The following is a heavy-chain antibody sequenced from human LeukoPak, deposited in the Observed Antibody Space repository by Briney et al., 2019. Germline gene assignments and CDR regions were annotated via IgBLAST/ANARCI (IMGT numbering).Heavy chain of an antibody. CDR3: ARDGYSSSWTDH. CDR2: ISAYNGNT. Sequence: PSVKVSCKASGFTFTSYGISWVRQAPGQGLKWMGWISAYNGNTTYAQKLQGRVTMTTDTSTSTAYMEPGGHRADDTSSKSCARDGYSSSWTDHWGQGTMVTVSS. CDR1: GFTFTSYG. V-gene: IGHV1-18*01. J-gene: IGHJ4*01. D-gene: IGHD6-13*01.